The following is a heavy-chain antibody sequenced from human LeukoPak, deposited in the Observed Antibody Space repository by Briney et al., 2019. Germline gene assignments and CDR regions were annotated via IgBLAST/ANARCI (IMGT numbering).Heavy chain of an antibody. J-gene: IGHJ4*02. D-gene: IGHD5-18*01. CDR3: ARLGYSYGQYYFDY. CDR2: INPNSGGT. V-gene: IGHV1-2*02. Sequence: ASVKVSCKASGYTFTGYYMHWVRQAPGQGLEWMGWINPNSGGTNYAQKFQGGVKMTTDTSTSTAYMELRNLRSDDTAVYYCARLGYSYGQYYFDYWGQGTLVTVSS. CDR1: GYTFTGYY.